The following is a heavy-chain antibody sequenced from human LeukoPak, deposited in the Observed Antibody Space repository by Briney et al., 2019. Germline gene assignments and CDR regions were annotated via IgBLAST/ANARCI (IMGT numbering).Heavy chain of an antibody. CDR1: GGTFSSYA. CDR2: IIPIFGTA. Sequence: SVKVSCKASGGTFSSYAISWVRQAPGQGLEWMGGIIPIFGTANYAQKLQGRVTMTTDTSTSTAYMELRSLRSDDTAVYYCARDGPDEDSSGWSDFQHWGQGTLVTVSS. CDR3: ARDGPDEDSSGWSDFQH. V-gene: IGHV1-69*05. J-gene: IGHJ1*01. D-gene: IGHD6-19*01.